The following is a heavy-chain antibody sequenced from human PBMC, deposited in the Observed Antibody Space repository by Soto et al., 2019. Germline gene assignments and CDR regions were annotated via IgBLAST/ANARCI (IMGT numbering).Heavy chain of an antibody. V-gene: IGHV4-34*01. Sequence: WETLSLTCAVYGGSFSGYYWSWIRQPPGKGLEWIGEINHSGSTNYNPSLKSRVTISVDTSKNQFSLKLSSVTAADTAVYYCARRYVGSYFDGFDPWRQGTLVNVSS. CDR1: GGSFSGYY. D-gene: IGHD1-26*01. CDR3: ARRYVGSYFDGFDP. CDR2: INHSGST. J-gene: IGHJ5*02.